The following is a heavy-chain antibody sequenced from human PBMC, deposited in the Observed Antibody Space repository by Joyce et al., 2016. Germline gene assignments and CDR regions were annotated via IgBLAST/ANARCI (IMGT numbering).Heavy chain of an antibody. CDR3: AKDRPYSTYYYFYYMDV. Sequence: EVQLLESGGGLVKPGGSLTLSCAASGFPFNNYGLTWVRQAPGKGLEWVSSISDIGGSTYYADSVRDRFTISRDNSKNTLFLQMTSLTAEDTAVYYCAKDRPYSTYYYFYYMDVWGKGTTVTVSS. D-gene: IGHD4-11*01. CDR2: ISDIGGST. J-gene: IGHJ6*03. CDR1: GFPFNNYG. V-gene: IGHV3-23*01.